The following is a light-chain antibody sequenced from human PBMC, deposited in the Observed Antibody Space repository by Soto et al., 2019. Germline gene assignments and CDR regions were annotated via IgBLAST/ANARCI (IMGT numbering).Light chain of an antibody. CDR2: EVT. J-gene: IGLJ1*01. V-gene: IGLV2-14*01. Sequence: QSVLTQPASVSGSPGQSITISCTGASSDVGGYNYVSWYQHRPGKAPKLMIYEVTNRPSGVSIRFSGSKSGNTASLTISGLQAEDEADYYCSSYTSSSTYVFGTGTKVTVL. CDR1: SSDVGGYNY. CDR3: SSYTSSSTYV.